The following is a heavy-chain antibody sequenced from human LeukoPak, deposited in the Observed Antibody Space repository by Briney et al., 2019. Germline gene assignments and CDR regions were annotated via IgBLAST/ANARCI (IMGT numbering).Heavy chain of an antibody. V-gene: IGHV3-30*02. CDR1: GFTFSSYG. CDR3: ARSRDGYNWGAIDY. CDR2: IRYDGSNK. D-gene: IGHD5-24*01. Sequence: GGSLRLSCAASGFTFSSYGMHWVRQAPGKGLEWVAFIRYDGSNKYYADSVKGRFTISRDNSKNTLYLQMNSLRAEDTAVYYCARSRDGYNWGAIDYWGQGTLVTVSS. J-gene: IGHJ4*02.